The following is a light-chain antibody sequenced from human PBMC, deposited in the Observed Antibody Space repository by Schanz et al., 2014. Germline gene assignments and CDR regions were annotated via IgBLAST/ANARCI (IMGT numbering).Light chain of an antibody. CDR3: MQALEAPRT. J-gene: IGKJ1*01. V-gene: IGKV2-28*01. CDR2: LGS. CDR1: QSLLHSNGYNY. Sequence: DIVLPQSPLSLPVTPGEPASISCRSSQSLLHSNGYNYLDWYLQKPGQSPQLLIYLGSNRASGVPDRFSGSGSGTDFTLKISRVEAEDVGVYYCMQALEAPRTFGQGTNVEIK.